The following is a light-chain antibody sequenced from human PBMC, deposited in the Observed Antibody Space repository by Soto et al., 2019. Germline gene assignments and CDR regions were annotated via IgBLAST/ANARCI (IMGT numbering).Light chain of an antibody. CDR3: QHYNSYSEA. J-gene: IGKJ1*01. CDR2: KAS. CDR1: QTISSC. V-gene: IGKV1-5*03. Sequence: DIQMTQCPSTLSVSVLDIGTITCRASQTISSCLALYQQKPGKAPKLLSYKASTLKSGVPSRFSGSGSGTEFTLTISSLQPDDFATYYCQHYNSYSEAFGQGTKV.